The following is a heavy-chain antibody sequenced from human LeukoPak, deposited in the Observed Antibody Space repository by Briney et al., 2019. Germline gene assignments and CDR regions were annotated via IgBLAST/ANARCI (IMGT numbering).Heavy chain of an antibody. Sequence: PSQTLSLTCAVSGGSITSGGFYWSWIPQHPGTGLEWIGYIYYSGSTYYNPSLKSRVTISIDTSKNQFSLKLSSVTAADTAVYYCAIVTGLGYFGYWGQGTLVTVYS. CDR1: GGSITSGGFY. CDR3: AIVTGLGYFGY. CDR2: IYYSGST. D-gene: IGHD6-19*01. V-gene: IGHV4-31*11. J-gene: IGHJ4*02.